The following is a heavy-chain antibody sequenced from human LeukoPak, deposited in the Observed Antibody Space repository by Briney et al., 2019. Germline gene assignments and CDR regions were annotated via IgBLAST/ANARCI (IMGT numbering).Heavy chain of an antibody. V-gene: IGHV4-59*01. J-gene: IGHJ4*02. D-gene: IGHD4-17*01. CDR3: ARHKPYGDSYFDY. CDR2: IYYSGST. Sequence: KPSETLSLTCTVSGGSISSYYWSWIRQPPGKGLEWIGYIYYSGSTNYNPSLKSRVTISVDTSKNQFSLKLSSVAAADTAVYYCARHKPYGDSYFDYWGQGTLVTVSS. CDR1: GGSISSYY.